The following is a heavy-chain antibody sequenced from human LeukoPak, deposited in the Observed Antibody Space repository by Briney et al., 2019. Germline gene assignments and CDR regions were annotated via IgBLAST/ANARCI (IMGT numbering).Heavy chain of an antibody. V-gene: IGHV3-30-3*01. Sequence: GGSLRLSCAASGFTFSSSAMLWVRQAPGKALEGVAVVSYDGSNKYYADSVQGRFTVSRDNSKNTLYLQMNTLRAEDTAVYYCARDNNWGSTHYWGQGTLVTVSS. CDR2: VSYDGSNK. CDR3: ARDNNWGSTHY. CDR1: GFTFSSSA. J-gene: IGHJ4*02. D-gene: IGHD7-27*01.